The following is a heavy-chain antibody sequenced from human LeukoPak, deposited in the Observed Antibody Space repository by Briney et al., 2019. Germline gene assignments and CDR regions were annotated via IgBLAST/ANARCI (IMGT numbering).Heavy chain of an antibody. CDR2: ISYDGSKK. CDR3: ANDLVYLGSCSSTSCYAYVFDI. Sequence: GWALSQSCAATRWTFINYKMNEVRQARGKGREWVAIISYDGSKKYYADSVKGRFAVYRDNSKTMLYLQMNSLRAEDTAVYYCANDLVYLGSCSSTSCYAYVFDIWGQGTMVTVSS. D-gene: IGHD2-2*01. CDR1: RWTFINYK. J-gene: IGHJ3*02. V-gene: IGHV3-30*18.